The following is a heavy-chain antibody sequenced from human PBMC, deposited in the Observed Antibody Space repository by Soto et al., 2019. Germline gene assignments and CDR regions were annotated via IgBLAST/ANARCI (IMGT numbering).Heavy chain of an antibody. Sequence: EVQLLESGGGLVQPGGSLRLSCVASGFSFSGYAMSGVRQAPGKGLGWVSSMTATGVSIYYADSVRGRFTISRDNSKNTLYLQMSSLRAEDTARYYCAKDSIPYSSSYDLDHWGRGALVTVSS. D-gene: IGHD6-6*01. CDR2: MTATGVSI. CDR3: AKDSIPYSSSYDLDH. CDR1: GFSFSGYA. V-gene: IGHV3-23*01. J-gene: IGHJ4*02.